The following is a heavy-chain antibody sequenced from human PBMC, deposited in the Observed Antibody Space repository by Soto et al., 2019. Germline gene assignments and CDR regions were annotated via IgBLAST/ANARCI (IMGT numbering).Heavy chain of an antibody. J-gene: IGHJ4*02. V-gene: IGHV1-69*06. Sequence: QVQLVQSGAEVKKPGSSVKVSCKASGGTFSSYAISWVRQAPGQGLEWMGGIIPIFGTADYAQKFQGRVTITADKSTSTAYMELSSLRSEDTAVYYCAMREWELLHRGYFDYWGQGTLVTVSS. CDR2: IIPIFGTA. D-gene: IGHD1-26*01. CDR3: AMREWELLHRGYFDY. CDR1: GGTFSSYA.